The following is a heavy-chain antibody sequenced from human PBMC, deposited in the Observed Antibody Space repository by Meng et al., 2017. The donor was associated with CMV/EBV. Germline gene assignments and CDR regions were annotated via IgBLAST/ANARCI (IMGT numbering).Heavy chain of an antibody. J-gene: IGHJ6*02. CDR2: VNSDASST. Sequence: GESLKISCAASGFTLRNYWIHWVRQAPGKGLMWVSRVNSDASSTNYADSVKGRFTFSRDNAKNTVYLQMNSLRAEDTAVYYCARAPRGDFWSGRFLDMDVWGQGTTVTVSS. V-gene: IGHV3-74*01. CDR3: ARAPRGDFWSGRFLDMDV. D-gene: IGHD3-3*01. CDR1: GFTLRNYW.